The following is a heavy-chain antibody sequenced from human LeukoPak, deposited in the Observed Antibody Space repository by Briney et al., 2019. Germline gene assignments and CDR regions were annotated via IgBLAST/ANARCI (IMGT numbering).Heavy chain of an antibody. D-gene: IGHD1-14*01. Sequence: GGSLRLSCAASGFTFSSYAMSWVRQAPGKGLEWVSAISGSGGSTYYADSVKGRFTIPRDNSKNTLYLQMNSLRAEDTAVYYCASRRARYYYYYYMDVWGKGTTVTVSS. CDR1: GFTFSSYA. CDR3: ASRRARYYYYYYMDV. CDR2: ISGSGGST. V-gene: IGHV3-23*01. J-gene: IGHJ6*03.